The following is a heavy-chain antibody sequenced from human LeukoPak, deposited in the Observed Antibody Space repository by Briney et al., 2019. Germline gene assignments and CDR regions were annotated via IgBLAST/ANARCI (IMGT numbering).Heavy chain of an antibody. CDR3: ARSVDTAMVTFDY. CDR1: GYSFTSYW. D-gene: IGHD5-18*01. J-gene: IGHJ4*02. Sequence: GESLKISCKGPGYSFTSYWIGWVRQMPGKGLEWMGIIYPGDSDTRYSPSFQGQVTISADKSISTAYLQWSSLKASDTAMYYCARSVDTAMVTFDYWGQGTLVTVSS. CDR2: IYPGDSDT. V-gene: IGHV5-51*01.